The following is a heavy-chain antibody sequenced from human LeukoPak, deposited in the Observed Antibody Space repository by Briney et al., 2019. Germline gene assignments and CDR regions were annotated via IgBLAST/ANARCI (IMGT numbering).Heavy chain of an antibody. CDR2: IYTSGST. J-gene: IGHJ4*02. V-gene: IGHV4-61*02. D-gene: IGHD2-2*01. CDR1: GGSISSGSYY. CDR3: ARVLGYCSSTSCHTADY. Sequence: SQTLSLTCTVSGGSISSGSYYWSWIRQPAGKGLEWIGRIYTSGSTNYNPSLKSRVTISVDTSKNQFSLKLSSVTAADTAVYYCARVLGYCSSTSCHTADYWGQGTPVTVSS.